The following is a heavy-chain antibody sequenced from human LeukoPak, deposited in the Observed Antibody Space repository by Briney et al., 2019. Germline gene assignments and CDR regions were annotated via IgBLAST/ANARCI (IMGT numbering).Heavy chain of an antibody. J-gene: IGHJ4*02. CDR2: ISSSGSTI. Sequence: GGSLRLSCAASGFTFSSYEMNRVRQAPGKGLEWVSYISSSGSTIYYADSVKGRFTISRDNAKNSLYLQMNSLRAEDTAVYYCAKPYYDSSGYYRNPFDYWGQGTLVTVSS. V-gene: IGHV3-48*03. CDR1: GFTFSSYE. CDR3: AKPYYDSSGYYRNPFDY. D-gene: IGHD3-22*01.